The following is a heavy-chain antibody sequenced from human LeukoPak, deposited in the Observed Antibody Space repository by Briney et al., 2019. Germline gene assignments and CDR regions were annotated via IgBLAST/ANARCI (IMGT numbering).Heavy chain of an antibody. CDR2: INHSGST. Sequence: TSETLSLTCAVYGGSFSGYYWSWIRQPPGKGLEWIGEINHSGSTNYNPSLKSRVTISVDTSKNQFSLKLSSVTAADTAVYYCARGVVVVAATPLYYYYYMDVWGKGTTVTVSS. CDR1: GGSFSGYY. J-gene: IGHJ6*03. V-gene: IGHV4-34*01. CDR3: ARGVVVVAATPLYYYYYMDV. D-gene: IGHD2-15*01.